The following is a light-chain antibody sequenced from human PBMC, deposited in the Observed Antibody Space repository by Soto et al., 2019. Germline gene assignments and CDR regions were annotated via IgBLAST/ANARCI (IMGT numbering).Light chain of an antibody. V-gene: IGLV2-23*03. CDR2: EGS. Sequence: QSVLTQPASVSGSPGQSITISCTGTSSDVGSYNLVSWYQQHPGKAPKLMIYEGSKRPSGVSNRFSGSKSGNTASLTISGPQAEDEADYYCCSYAGSSTFEFGGGTKVTVL. J-gene: IGLJ2*01. CDR1: SSDVGSYNL. CDR3: CSYAGSSTFE.